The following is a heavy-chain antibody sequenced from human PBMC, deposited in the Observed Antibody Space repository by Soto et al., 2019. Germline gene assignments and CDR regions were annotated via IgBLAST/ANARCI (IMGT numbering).Heavy chain of an antibody. CDR1: GASITTYY. V-gene: IGHV4-59*13. J-gene: IGHJ4*02. CDR3: ARRLFGSGWTLDS. D-gene: IGHD6-19*01. CDR2: VYHTGST. Sequence: SETLSLTCDVSGASITTYYLSWIRQAPGKGLEWIGNVYHTGSTDYNSSLRSRVTISVDTSKNQFSLNMNSVTAADTAVYYCARRLFGSGWTLDSWGQGALVNVSS.